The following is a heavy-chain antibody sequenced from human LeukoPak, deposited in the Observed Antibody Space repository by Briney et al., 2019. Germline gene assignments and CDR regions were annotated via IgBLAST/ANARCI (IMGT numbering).Heavy chain of an antibody. D-gene: IGHD6-13*01. V-gene: IGHV3-21*01. J-gene: IGHJ6*03. CDR1: GFTFSTYL. CDR2: ISSSKTYI. CDR3: ARVTSGITGGTYYYYYMDV. Sequence: GGSLRLSCAASGFTFSTYLMTWVRQAPGKGLEWVSSISSSKTYIYYADSVKGRLTISRDNVKNSLYLQMNSLRAEDTAVYYCARVTSGITGGTYYYYYMDVWGKGTTVTVSS.